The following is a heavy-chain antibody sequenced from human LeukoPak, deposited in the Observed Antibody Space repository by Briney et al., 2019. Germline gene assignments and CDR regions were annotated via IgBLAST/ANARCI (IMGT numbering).Heavy chain of an antibody. D-gene: IGHD2-2*02. J-gene: IGHJ4*02. Sequence: GGSLRLSCAASGFTFRNYSMNWVRQAPGKGLEWVSGISDSGGTTDYADCVKGRFAISRDNSNNTLYLQMNSLRAEDTAVYYCAKARSGSSSSCYNYWGQGTLVTVSS. CDR3: AKARSGSSSSCYNY. CDR2: ISDSGGTT. V-gene: IGHV3-23*01. CDR1: GFTFRNYS.